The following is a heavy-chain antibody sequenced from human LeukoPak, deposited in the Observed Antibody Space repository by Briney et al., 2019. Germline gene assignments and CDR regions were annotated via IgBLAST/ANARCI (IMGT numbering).Heavy chain of an antibody. Sequence: GGSLRLSCAASGFTLSSYAMSWVRQAPGKGLEWVSYISSSGTTIYYADSVKGRFTISRDNAKNSLYLQMNSLRAEDTAVYYCARRTVTRDWYFDLWGRGTLVTVPS. D-gene: IGHD4-17*01. J-gene: IGHJ2*01. CDR1: GFTLSSYA. CDR3: ARRTVTRDWYFDL. CDR2: ISSSGTTI. V-gene: IGHV3-48*04.